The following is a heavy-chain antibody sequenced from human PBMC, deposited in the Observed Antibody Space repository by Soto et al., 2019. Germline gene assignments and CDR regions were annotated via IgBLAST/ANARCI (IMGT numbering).Heavy chain of an antibody. D-gene: IGHD3-10*01. CDR1: GFTFKNYD. CDR2: ISGSGGVT. J-gene: IGHJ4*02. CDR3: AKNRQFRSYYESAGHYDN. Sequence: EVEVLESGGGLVQPGGSLRLSCVASGFTFKNYDMRWIRQAPGKGLEWVSGISGSGGVTYYADSVKGRFTISRDNSKNTLYLQMNSLRAEDTAIYYCAKNRQFRSYYESAGHYDNWGQGTLVTVSS. V-gene: IGHV3-23*01.